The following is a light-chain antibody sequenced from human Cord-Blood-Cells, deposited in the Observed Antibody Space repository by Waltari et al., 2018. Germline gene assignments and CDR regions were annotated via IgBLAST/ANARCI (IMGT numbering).Light chain of an antibody. V-gene: IGKV3-11*01. CDR3: QQRSNWPIT. CDR1: QSVSSY. CDR2: DAS. J-gene: IGKJ5*01. Sequence: MVLTQSPATLSLSPGERATLSCRASQSVSSYLAWYQQKPGQAPRLLIYDASNRATGIPARFSGSGSGTDFTLTISSLEPEDFAVYYCQQRSNWPITFGQGTRLEIK.